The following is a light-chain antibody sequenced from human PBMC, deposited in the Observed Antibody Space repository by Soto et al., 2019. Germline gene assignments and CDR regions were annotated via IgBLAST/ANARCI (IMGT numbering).Light chain of an antibody. CDR2: DVS. CDR3: SSYTSSSTLRGNV. CDR1: SRDVGCYNY. J-gene: IGLJ1*01. V-gene: IGLV2-14*01. Sequence: QSALTQPASVSGSPGQSVTLSCTGKSRDVGCYNYVSWYQQHPGKAPKLMIYDVSNRPSGVSNRFSGSKSGNTASLTISGLQAEDEADYYCSSYTSSSTLRGNVFGTGTKVTVL.